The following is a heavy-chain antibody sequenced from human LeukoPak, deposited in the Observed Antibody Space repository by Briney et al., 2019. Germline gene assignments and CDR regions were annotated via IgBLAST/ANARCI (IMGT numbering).Heavy chain of an antibody. CDR1: GGTFSSYA. CDR2: IIPIFGTA. J-gene: IGHJ4*02. V-gene: IGHV1-69*06. D-gene: IGHD1-26*01. Sequence: SVKVSCKASGGTFSSYAISWVRQAPGQGLEWMGGIIPIFGTANYAQKFQGRVTITADKSTSTAYMELSSLRSEDTAVYYCARVSGSYSSDGWYCFDYWGQGTLVTVSS. CDR3: ARVSGSYSSDGWYCFDY.